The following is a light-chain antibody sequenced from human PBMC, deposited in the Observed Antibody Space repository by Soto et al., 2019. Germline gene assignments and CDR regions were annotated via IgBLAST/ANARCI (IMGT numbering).Light chain of an antibody. Sequence: QSVLTQPPSASGSPGQSVTISCTGTSSDVGGYNYVSWYQQHPGKAPKLMIYEVSKRPSGVPDRFSGSKSGNTASLTVSGLQAEDEADYYCSSFAGNNNCVLGPGTKVTVL. CDR2: EVS. V-gene: IGLV2-8*01. J-gene: IGLJ1*01. CDR1: SSDVGGYNY. CDR3: SSFAGNNNCV.